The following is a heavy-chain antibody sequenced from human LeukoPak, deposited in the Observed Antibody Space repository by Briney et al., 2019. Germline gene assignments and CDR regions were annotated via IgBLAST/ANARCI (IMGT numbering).Heavy chain of an antibody. CDR1: GFTFNNYA. J-gene: IGHJ5*02. D-gene: IGHD1-26*01. V-gene: IGHV3-23*01. CDR2: ITDNGFNT. CDR3: AKGLRGNYDH. Sequence: PGGSLRLSCAASGFTFNNYAMAWVRQAPEKGLEWVSSITDNGFNTYYAGSVKGRFTISRDNSKNTLYLQMNSLRAEDTALYYCAKGLRGNYDHWGQGTLVTVSS.